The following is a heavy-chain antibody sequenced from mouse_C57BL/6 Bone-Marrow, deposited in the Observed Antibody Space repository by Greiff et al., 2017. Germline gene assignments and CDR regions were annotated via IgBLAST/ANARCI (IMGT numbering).Heavy chain of an antibody. CDR1: GYTFTSYW. CDR3: ASSLFITTVAPRDY. J-gene: IGHJ2*01. CDR2: IDPSDSYT. D-gene: IGHD1-1*01. Sequence: VKLQQPGAELVKPGASVKLSCKASGYTFTSYWMQWVKQRPGQGLEWIGEIDPSDSYTNYNQKFKGKATLTVDTSSSTAYMQLSSLTSEDSAVYYCASSLFITTVAPRDYWGQGTTLTVSS. V-gene: IGHV1-50*01.